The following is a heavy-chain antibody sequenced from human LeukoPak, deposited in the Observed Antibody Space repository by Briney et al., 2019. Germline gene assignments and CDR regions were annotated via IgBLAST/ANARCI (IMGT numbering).Heavy chain of an antibody. Sequence: TGGSLRLSCAASGFAFSSYAMSWVRQAPGKGLEWVSAISGSGGSTYYADSVKGRFTISRDNSKNTLYLQMNSLRAEDTAVYYCAKDQVYGSGSYVSIDWGQGTLVTVSS. V-gene: IGHV3-23*01. J-gene: IGHJ4*02. CDR2: ISGSGGST. CDR3: AKDQVYGSGSYVSID. CDR1: GFAFSSYA. D-gene: IGHD3-10*01.